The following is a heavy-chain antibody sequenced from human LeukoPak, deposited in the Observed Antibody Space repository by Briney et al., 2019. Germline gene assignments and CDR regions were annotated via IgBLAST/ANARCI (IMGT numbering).Heavy chain of an antibody. CDR2: IYTSGST. J-gene: IGHJ2*01. CDR3: AREADIVVVPAAILNWYFDL. Sequence: SETLSLTCTVSGGSISSYYWSWIRQPAGKGLEWIGRIYTSGSTNYNPSLKSRVTMSVDTSKNQFSLKPSSVTAADTAVYYCAREADIVVVPAAILNWYFDLWGRGTLVTVSS. D-gene: IGHD2-2*02. V-gene: IGHV4-4*07. CDR1: GGSISSYY.